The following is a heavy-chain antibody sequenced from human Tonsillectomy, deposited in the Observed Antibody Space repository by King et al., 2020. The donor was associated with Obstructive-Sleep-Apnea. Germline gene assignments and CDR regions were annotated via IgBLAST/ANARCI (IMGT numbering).Heavy chain of an antibody. D-gene: IGHD6-19*01. Sequence: VQLVESGAEVLKPGASVRVSCKSSGYTFSNYGFSWVRQAPGQGLEWMGWISPYNGYTKYAQEFQGRITMTTDTSTSTAYMELRSLRSDDTAVYYCARDIKSVAGPERALDVWGQGTMVIVSS. J-gene: IGHJ3*01. CDR2: ISPYNGYT. V-gene: IGHV1-18*04. CDR1: GYTFSNYG. CDR3: ARDIKSVAGPERALDV.